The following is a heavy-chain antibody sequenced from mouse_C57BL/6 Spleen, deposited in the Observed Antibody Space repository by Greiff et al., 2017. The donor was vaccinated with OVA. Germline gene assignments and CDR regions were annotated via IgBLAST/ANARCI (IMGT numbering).Heavy chain of an antibody. D-gene: IGHD1-1*01. Sequence: VQLKESGAELVKPGASVKLSCKASGYTFTEYSIHWVKQRSGQGLEWIGWFLPGSGSKNYNEKFKDKATLTADKSSSTVYMELSRLTSEDSAVYFCARRGPYYGSGRYAMDYWGQGTSVTVSS. J-gene: IGHJ4*01. V-gene: IGHV1-62-2*01. CDR3: ARRGPYYGSGRYAMDY. CDR1: GYTFTEYS. CDR2: FLPGSGSK.